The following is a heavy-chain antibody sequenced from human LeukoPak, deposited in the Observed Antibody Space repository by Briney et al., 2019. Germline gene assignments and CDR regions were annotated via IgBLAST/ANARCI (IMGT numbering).Heavy chain of an antibody. D-gene: IGHD5-24*01. CDR2: IYHSEST. Sequence: PSETLSLTCAVSGFSISSGYDWGWIRPRPGKGLEWIGSIYHSESTYYNPSLKSRVTISVDTSTNQFSLKLRSVTAADTAVYYCARVRDGYNFGYFDYWGQGTLVTVSS. CDR1: GFSISSGYD. V-gene: IGHV4-38-2*01. CDR3: ARVRDGYNFGYFDY. J-gene: IGHJ4*02.